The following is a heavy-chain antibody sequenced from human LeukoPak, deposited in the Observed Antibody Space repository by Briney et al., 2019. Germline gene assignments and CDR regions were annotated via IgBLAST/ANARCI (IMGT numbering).Heavy chain of an antibody. D-gene: IGHD3-10*01. Sequence: PGGSLRLSCAASGFTFSSYGMHWVRQAPGKGLEWVAFIRYDGSNKYYADSVKGRFTISRYNSKNTLYLQMNRLRAEDTAVYYCATLWFGDNQIFDPWGQGTLVTVSS. CDR3: ATLWFGDNQIFDP. J-gene: IGHJ5*02. CDR2: IRYDGSNK. V-gene: IGHV3-30*02. CDR1: GFTFSSYG.